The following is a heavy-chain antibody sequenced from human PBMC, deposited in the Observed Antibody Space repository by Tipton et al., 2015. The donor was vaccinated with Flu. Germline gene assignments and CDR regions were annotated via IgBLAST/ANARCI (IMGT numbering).Heavy chain of an antibody. J-gene: IGHJ4*02. Sequence: LRLSCTVSGGSLSSFYWSWIRQPAGKGLEWIGRIYTSGSTKYNPSLKSRLSMSVDTSKSQFSLKLTSVTATDTAVYYCARGSGSGTYVIFDFWGQGTLVTVSS. V-gene: IGHV4-4*07. CDR1: GGSLSSFY. D-gene: IGHD3-10*01. CDR3: ARGSGSGTYVIFDF. CDR2: IYTSGST.